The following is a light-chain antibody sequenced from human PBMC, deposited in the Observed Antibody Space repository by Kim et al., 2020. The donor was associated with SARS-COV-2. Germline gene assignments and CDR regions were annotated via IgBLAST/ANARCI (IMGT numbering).Light chain of an antibody. Sequence: QSVLTQPPSTSGTPGQRVTVSCSGSSSNIESNFVYWYQQLPGTAPKVLIYRSNQRPSGVPDRFSGSKSGTSASLAISGLRFEDEADYYCAAWDDSLSGRVFGGGTQLTVL. V-gene: IGLV1-47*01. CDR2: RSN. J-gene: IGLJ3*02. CDR3: AAWDDSLSGRV. CDR1: SSNIESNF.